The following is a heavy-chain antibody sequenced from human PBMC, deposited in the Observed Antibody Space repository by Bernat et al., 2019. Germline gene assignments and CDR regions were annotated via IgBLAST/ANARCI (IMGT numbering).Heavy chain of an antibody. CDR2: ISYDGSDK. CDR3: ATVWEGVVVAATLRDAFDI. Sequence: QVQLVESGGGVVQPGRSLRLSCAASGFTFRNYGMHWVRQAPGKGLEWVALISYDGSDKYYTDSVKGQFTISRDNSRNTLYLQMSSLRSEDTAVYYCATVWEGVVVAATLRDAFDIWGQGTMVTVSS. J-gene: IGHJ3*02. CDR1: GFTFRNYG. V-gene: IGHV3-30*03. D-gene: IGHD2-15*01.